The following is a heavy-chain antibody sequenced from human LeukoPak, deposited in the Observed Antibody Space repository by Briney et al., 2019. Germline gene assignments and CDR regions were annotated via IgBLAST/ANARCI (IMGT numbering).Heavy chain of an antibody. CDR3: ARDVVVESLIAARPGLAFDI. J-gene: IGHJ3*02. D-gene: IGHD6-6*01. V-gene: IGHV1-18*01. Sequence: ASVKVSRKASGYTFTSYGISWVRQAPGQGLEWMGWISAYNGNTNYAQKLQGRVTMTTDTSTSTAYMELRSLRSDDTAVYYCARDVVVESLIAARPGLAFDIWGQGTMVTVSS. CDR1: GYTFTSYG. CDR2: ISAYNGNT.